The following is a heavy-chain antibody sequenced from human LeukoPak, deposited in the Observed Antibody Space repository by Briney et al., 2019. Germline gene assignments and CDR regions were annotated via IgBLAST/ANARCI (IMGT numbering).Heavy chain of an antibody. J-gene: IGHJ4*02. CDR2: IYSGGST. V-gene: IGHV3-53*01. CDR1: GFTVSKNY. CDR3: ARGPTRANSTDY. D-gene: IGHD2/OR15-2a*01. Sequence: AGGSLKLSCAASGFTVSKNYMSWVRQAPGKGLEWVSVIYSGGSTYYADSVKGRFTISRDNAKNSLYLQMNSLRAEDTAVYYCARGPTRANSTDYWGQGALVTVSS.